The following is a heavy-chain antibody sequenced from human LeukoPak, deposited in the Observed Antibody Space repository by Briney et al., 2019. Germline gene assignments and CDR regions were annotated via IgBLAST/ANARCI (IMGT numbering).Heavy chain of an antibody. V-gene: IGHV3-74*01. J-gene: IGHJ4*02. D-gene: IGHD1-26*01. Sequence: GGSLRLSCAASGFTFSGYWMHWVRQDPGKGLVWVSRINSDGSSTSYADSVKGRFTISRDYAKNTLYLQMNSLRAEDTAVYYCARGGSYSFDYWGQGTLVTVSS. CDR3: ARGGSYSFDY. CDR2: INSDGSST. CDR1: GFTFSGYW.